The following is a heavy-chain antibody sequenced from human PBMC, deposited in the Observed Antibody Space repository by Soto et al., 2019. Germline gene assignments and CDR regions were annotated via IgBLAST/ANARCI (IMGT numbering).Heavy chain of an antibody. J-gene: IGHJ5*02. V-gene: IGHV1-69*12. D-gene: IGHD2-21*02. CDR3: ASSVTATPGEGGWFDP. CDR1: GGTFSSYA. Sequence: QVQLVQSGAEVKKPGSSVKVSCKASGGTFSSYAISWVRQAPGQGLEWMGGIIPIFGTANYAQKFQGRVTITADESTSTAYMELSSLRSEDTAVYYCASSVTATPGEGGWFDPWGQGTLVTVSS. CDR2: IIPIFGTA.